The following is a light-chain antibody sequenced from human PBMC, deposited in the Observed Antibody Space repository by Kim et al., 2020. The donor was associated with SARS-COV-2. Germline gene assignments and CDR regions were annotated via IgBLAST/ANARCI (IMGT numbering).Light chain of an antibody. CDR2: LNSDGSH. Sequence: QLVLTQSPSASASLGASVKLTCTLSSGHSSYAIAWHQQQPEKGPRYLMKLNSDGSHSKGDWIPDRFSGSSSGAERYLTISSLQSEDEADYYCQTWGTGIGFGGGTKLTVL. CDR1: SGHSSYA. J-gene: IGLJ3*02. CDR3: QTWGTGIG. V-gene: IGLV4-69*01.